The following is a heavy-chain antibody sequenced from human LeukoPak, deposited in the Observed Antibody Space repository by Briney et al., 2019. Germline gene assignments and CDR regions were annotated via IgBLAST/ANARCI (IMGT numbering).Heavy chain of an antibody. CDR3: ARGGSGYPFDY. V-gene: IGHV4-31*03. CDR2: IYYSGST. J-gene: IGHJ4*02. CDR1: GGSISSGGYY. D-gene: IGHD3-22*01. Sequence: SETLSLTCTVSGGSISSGGYYWNWIRQHPGKGLEWIGYIYYSGSTYYNPSLKSRVTISVDTSKNQFSLKLSPVTAADTAVYYCARGGSGYPFDYWGQGTLVTVSS.